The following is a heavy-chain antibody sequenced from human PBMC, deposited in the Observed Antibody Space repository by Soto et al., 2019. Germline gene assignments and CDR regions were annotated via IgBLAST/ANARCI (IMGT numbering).Heavy chain of an antibody. CDR1: GGSISSYY. J-gene: IGHJ4*02. CDR2: IYYSGST. V-gene: IGHV4-59*08. Sequence: TSETLSLTCTVSGGSISSYYWSWIRQPPGKGLEWIGYIYYSGSTNYNPSLKSRVTISVDTSKNQFSLKLSSVTAADTAVYYCARRYGDYFDYWGQGTLVTAPQ. D-gene: IGHD4-17*01. CDR3: ARRYGDYFDY.